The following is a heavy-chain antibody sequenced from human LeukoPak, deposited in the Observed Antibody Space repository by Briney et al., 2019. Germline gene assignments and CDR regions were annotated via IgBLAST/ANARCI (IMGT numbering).Heavy chain of an antibody. CDR2: IYYSGST. V-gene: IGHV4-38-2*01. Sequence: SETLSLTCAVSGYSISSGYYWGWIRQPPGKGLEWIGSIYYSGSTYYNPSLKSRVTISVDTSKNQFSLKLSSVTAADTAVYYCASVTSLLLDWWGSWWFDPWGQGTLVTVSS. CDR1: GYSISSGYY. CDR3: ASVTSLLLDWWGSWWFDP. J-gene: IGHJ5*02. D-gene: IGHD3-22*01.